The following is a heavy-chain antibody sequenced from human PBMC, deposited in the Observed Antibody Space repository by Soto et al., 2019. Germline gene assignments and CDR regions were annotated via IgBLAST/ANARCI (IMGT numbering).Heavy chain of an antibody. CDR2: IIPVFDNT. CDR3: ARGQYYSSGSAATSYFYFGIDV. Sequence: QLHLEQSGPEVKKPGSSVKVSCKASGRSFSSDGVSWVRQAPGQGLEWMGGIIPVFDNTKYVQRFQGRLTITADKSTSTVYMEMSSLTSEDTAVYFCARGQYYSSGSAATSYFYFGIDVWGQGTTVIVSS. J-gene: IGHJ6*02. CDR1: GRSFSSDG. V-gene: IGHV1-69*06. D-gene: IGHD3-10*01.